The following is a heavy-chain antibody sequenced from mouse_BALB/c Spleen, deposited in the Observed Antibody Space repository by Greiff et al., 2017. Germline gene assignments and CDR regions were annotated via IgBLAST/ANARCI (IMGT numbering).Heavy chain of an antibody. D-gene: IGHD2-4*01. Sequence: EVQLQQSGPGLVKPSQSLSLTCTVTGYSITSDYAWNWIRQFPGNKLEWMGYISYSGSTSYNPSLKSRISITRDTSKNQFFLQLNSVTTEDTATYYCARYLIRDAMDYWGQGTSVTVSS. CDR3: ARYLIRDAMDY. CDR2: ISYSGST. CDR1: GYSITSDYA. J-gene: IGHJ4*01. V-gene: IGHV3-2*02.